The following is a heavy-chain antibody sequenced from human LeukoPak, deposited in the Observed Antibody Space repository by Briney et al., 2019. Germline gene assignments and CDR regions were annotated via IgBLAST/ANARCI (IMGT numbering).Heavy chain of an antibody. CDR3: AKGAGSTWMDV. J-gene: IGHJ6*02. Sequence: GGSLRLSCAASGFTFSSSVMRWVRQSPGRGLEGVSSISDSDYNTYHADSVKGRFTISRDSSKNTMYLQMSSLRDEDTAGYYCAKGAGSTWMDVWGQGTTVIVSS. D-gene: IGHD1-26*01. V-gene: IGHV3-23*01. CDR2: ISDSDYNT. CDR1: GFTFSSSV.